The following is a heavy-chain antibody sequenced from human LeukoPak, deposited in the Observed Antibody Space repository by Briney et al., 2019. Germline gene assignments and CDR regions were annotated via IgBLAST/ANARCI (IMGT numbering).Heavy chain of an antibody. V-gene: IGHV3-11*05. D-gene: IGHD3-22*01. J-gene: IGHJ4*02. CDR3: ARDRLGYYDSDY. CDR2: ISSSNSYT. CDR1: GFTFSNYY. Sequence: AGSLRLSCTASGFTFSNYYISWIRQAPGRGLEWVSYISSSNSYTNYADSVQGRFTISRDNAKNSLYLQMNSLRAEDTAVYYCARDRLGYYDSDYWGQGTLVTVSS.